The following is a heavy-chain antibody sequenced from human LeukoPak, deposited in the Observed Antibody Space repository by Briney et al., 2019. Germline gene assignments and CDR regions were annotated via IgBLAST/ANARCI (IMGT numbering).Heavy chain of an antibody. Sequence: PSETLSPTCTVSGGSISSYYWSWIRQPPGKGLEWIGYIYYSGSTNYNPSLKSRVTISVDTSKNQFSLKLSSVTAADTAVYYCARGDYGGSDYWGQGTLVTVSS. V-gene: IGHV4-59*01. CDR1: GGSISSYY. J-gene: IGHJ4*02. CDR3: ARGDYGGSDY. D-gene: IGHD4-23*01. CDR2: IYYSGST.